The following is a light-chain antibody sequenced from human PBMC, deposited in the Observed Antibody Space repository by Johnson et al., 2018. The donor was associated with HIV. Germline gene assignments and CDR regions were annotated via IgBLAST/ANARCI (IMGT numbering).Light chain of an antibody. CDR2: END. V-gene: IGLV1-51*02. J-gene: IGLJ1*01. CDR1: SSIIRNNY. CDR3: GTWDSYLTAGV. Sequence: QAVLTQPPSVSAAPGQKVTISCSGSSSIIRNNYVSWYQQLPGAAPKLLIYENDRRPSGISDRFSASKSGTSATLGITGLQTGDEADYYCGTWDSYLTAGVVGSGTKVTVL.